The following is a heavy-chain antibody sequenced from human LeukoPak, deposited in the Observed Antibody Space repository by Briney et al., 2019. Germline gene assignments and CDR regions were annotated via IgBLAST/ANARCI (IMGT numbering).Heavy chain of an antibody. J-gene: IGHJ3*02. CDR3: ASSLLGQPGLDAFDI. CDR1: GGTFISYA. V-gene: IGHV1-69*06. CDR2: IIPIFGTA. D-gene: IGHD2-2*01. Sequence: GSSVKVSCKASGGTFISYAISWVRQAPGQGLEWMGGIIPIFGTANYAQKFQGRVTITSDKSTSTAYMELSSLRSEDTAVYYCASSLLGQPGLDAFDIWGQGTMVTVSS.